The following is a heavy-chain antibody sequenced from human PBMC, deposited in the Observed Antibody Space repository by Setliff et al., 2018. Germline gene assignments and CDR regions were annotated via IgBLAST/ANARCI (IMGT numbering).Heavy chain of an antibody. Sequence: ASVKVSCKASGYTFTTYAVHWVRQAPGQRLEWMGWINADNGNPKYSQKFQGRVTMTIDTFTSTVYMELRNLRSDDTAVYYCARDYRGELHYWGQGTLVTVSS. CDR2: INADNGNP. J-gene: IGHJ4*02. V-gene: IGHV1-3*01. CDR1: GYTFTTYA. CDR3: ARDYRGELHY. D-gene: IGHD1-26*01.